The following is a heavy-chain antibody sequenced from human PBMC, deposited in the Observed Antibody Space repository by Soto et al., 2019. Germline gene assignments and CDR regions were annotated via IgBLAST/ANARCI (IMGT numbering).Heavy chain of an antibody. CDR3: ARVMHGLEWLHEFDY. J-gene: IGHJ4*02. V-gene: IGHV1-46*01. D-gene: IGHD3-3*01. Sequence: ASVKVSCKASGYTFTSYYMHWVRQAPGQGLEWMGIINPSGGSTSYAQKFQGRVTMTRDTSTSTVYMELSSLRSEDTAVYYCARVMHGLEWLHEFDYWGQGTLVTISS. CDR2: INPSGGST. CDR1: GYTFTSYY.